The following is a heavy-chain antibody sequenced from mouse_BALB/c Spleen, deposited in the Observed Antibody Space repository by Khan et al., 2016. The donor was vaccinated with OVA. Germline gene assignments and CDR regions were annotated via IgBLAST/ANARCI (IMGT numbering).Heavy chain of an antibody. D-gene: IGHD1-1*01. V-gene: IGHV1-20*02. J-gene: IGHJ2*01. CDR1: GYSFTGYF. Sequence: EVQLQESGPELVKPGASVKISCKASGYSFTGYFMNWVMQSHGKSLEWIGRINPHIGETFYNQKFKGQAILTVDESSSTVHMELRSLASEDSAVYYCARKNGSDFDYWGQGTTLTVSS. CDR3: ARKNGSDFDY. CDR2: INPHIGET.